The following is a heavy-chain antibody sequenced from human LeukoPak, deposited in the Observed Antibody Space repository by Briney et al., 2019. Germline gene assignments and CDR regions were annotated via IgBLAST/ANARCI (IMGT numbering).Heavy chain of an antibody. V-gene: IGHV5-51*01. D-gene: IGHD5-24*01. CDR3: ATRDGYNLLS. J-gene: IGHJ4*02. Sequence: GESLKISCKGSGYTYNSYWIGWVRQMPGKGLEWIGNIYPIESKTKYSQSFEGQVTISADKSINTAYLQWTSLKASDTAMYFCATRDGYNLLSWGQGTLVTVSS. CDR2: IYPIESKT. CDR1: GYTYNSYW.